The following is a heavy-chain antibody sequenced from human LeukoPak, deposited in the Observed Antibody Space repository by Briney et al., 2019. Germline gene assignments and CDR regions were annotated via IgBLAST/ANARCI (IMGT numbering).Heavy chain of an antibody. J-gene: IGHJ3*02. V-gene: IGHV3-21*01. CDR2: ISSSSSYI. CDR3: AREAPGAFDI. Sequence: GGSLRLSCAASGFTFSSYSMNWARQAPGKGLEWASSISSSSSYIYYADSVKGRFTISRDNAKNSLYLQMNSLRAEDTAVYYCAREAPGAFDIWGQGTMVTVSS. CDR1: GFTFSSYS.